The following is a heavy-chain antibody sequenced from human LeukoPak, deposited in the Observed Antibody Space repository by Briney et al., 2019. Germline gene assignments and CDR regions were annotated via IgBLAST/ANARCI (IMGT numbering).Heavy chain of an antibody. CDR1: GFTFSSYS. Sequence: GGSLRLSCAASGFTFSSYSIHWVRQAPGKGLEWVSSISSSSSYIYYADSVKGRFTISRDNAKNSLYLQMNSLRAEDTAVYYCARDRMVRGVIDWFDPWGQGTLVTVSS. V-gene: IGHV3-21*01. CDR2: ISSSSSYI. J-gene: IGHJ5*02. CDR3: ARDRMVRGVIDWFDP. D-gene: IGHD3-10*01.